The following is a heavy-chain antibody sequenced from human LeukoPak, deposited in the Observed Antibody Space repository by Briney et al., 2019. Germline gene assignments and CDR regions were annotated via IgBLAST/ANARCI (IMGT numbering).Heavy chain of an antibody. J-gene: IGHJ6*03. CDR3: ARTTEGGYTYGYFYYYYMDV. CDR2: IYYSGST. CDR1: GGSISSYY. D-gene: IGHD5-18*01. V-gene: IGHV4-59*01. Sequence: SETLCLTCTVSGGSISSYYWSWIRQPPGKGLEWIGYIYYSGSTNYNASLKSRVTISVDTSKNQFSLKLSSVTAADTAVYYCARTTEGGYTYGYFYYYYMDVWGKGTTVTISS.